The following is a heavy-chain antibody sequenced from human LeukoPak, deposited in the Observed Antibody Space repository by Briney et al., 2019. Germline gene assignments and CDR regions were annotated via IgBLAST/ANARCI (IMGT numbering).Heavy chain of an antibody. D-gene: IGHD6-19*01. CDR3: ARGDACSRWRGAVFYI. J-gene: IGHJ3*02. Sequence: GGSLRLCCAASGSTFNNYNINWVRQAPGKGLEWVSSISTSSNYIYYADSVKGRFTISRDNAKNSLYLQMNSLRAEDMALYYCARGDACSRWRGAVFYIWGQGTVVSVSS. CDR1: GSTFNNYN. V-gene: IGHV3-21*01. CDR2: ISTSSNYI.